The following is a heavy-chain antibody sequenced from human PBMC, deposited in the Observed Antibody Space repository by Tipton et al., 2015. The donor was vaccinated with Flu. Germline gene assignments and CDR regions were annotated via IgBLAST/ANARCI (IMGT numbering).Heavy chain of an antibody. CDR3: AKDRGGPYYYGSGSLSFDY. CDR1: GFTFNQCA. CDR2: ISDGGGAI. D-gene: IGHD3-10*01. V-gene: IGHV3-23*01. Sequence: SLRLSCAASGFTFNQCAMSWVRQAPGKGLEWLSGISDGGGAIYYADAAKGRFIISRDNSKRMVYLQMDSLRVEDTAIYYCAKDRGGPYYYGSGSLSFDYWGQGTLVTVSS. J-gene: IGHJ4*02.